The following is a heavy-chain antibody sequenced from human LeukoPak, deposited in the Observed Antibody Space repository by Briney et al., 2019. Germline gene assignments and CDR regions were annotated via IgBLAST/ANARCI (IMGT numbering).Heavy chain of an antibody. D-gene: IGHD6-13*01. CDR2: MNPNSGNT. J-gene: IGHJ6*03. Sequence: ASVKVSCKASGYTFTSYDINWVRQATGQGLEWMGWMNPNSGNTGYAQKFQGRVTMTRNTSISTAYMELSSLRSEDTAVYYCARAVKGGSWYIHYYYYYYMDVWGKGTTVTVSS. CDR1: GYTFTSYD. V-gene: IGHV1-8*01. CDR3: ARAVKGGSWYIHYYYYYYMDV.